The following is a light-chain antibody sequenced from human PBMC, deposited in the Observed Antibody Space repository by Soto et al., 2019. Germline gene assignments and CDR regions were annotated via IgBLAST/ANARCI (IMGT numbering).Light chain of an antibody. V-gene: IGKV3-20*01. J-gene: IGKJ5*01. CDR3: QQYGSSPCLT. Sequence: EIVLTQSPGTLSLSPGERATLSCRASQSVSSSYLAWYQQKPGQAPRLLIYGASSRATCIPDRFSGGGSGTDFTLTISRLEPEDFAVYYCQQYGSSPCLTFGQGTRLEI. CDR2: GAS. CDR1: QSVSSSY.